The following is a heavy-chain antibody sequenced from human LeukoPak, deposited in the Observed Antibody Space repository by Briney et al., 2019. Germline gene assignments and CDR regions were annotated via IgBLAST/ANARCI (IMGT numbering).Heavy chain of an antibody. J-gene: IGHJ4*02. D-gene: IGHD3-22*01. V-gene: IGHV3-33*08. CDR2: IWYDGSNK. Sequence: GRSLRLSCAASGFTFSTYAMNWVRQAPGKGLEWVAVIWYDGSNKYYADSVKGRFTISRDNSKNTLYLQMNSLRAEDTAVYYCARDVDSSGFYFDYWGQGTLVTVSS. CDR1: GFTFSTYA. CDR3: ARDVDSSGFYFDY.